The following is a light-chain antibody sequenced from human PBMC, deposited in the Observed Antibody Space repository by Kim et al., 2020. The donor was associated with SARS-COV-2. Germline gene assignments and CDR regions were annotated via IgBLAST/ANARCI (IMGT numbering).Light chain of an antibody. J-gene: IGLJ2*01. V-gene: IGLV3-1*01. Sequence: SYELTQPPSVSVSPGQTASITCSGDKLGDKYACWYQQKSGQSPVLVIYEDNKRPSGIPERISGSNSGNTATLTISGTQAMDEADNYCQAWHSSTVIFGGGTKLTVL. CDR3: QAWHSSTVI. CDR1: KLGDKY. CDR2: EDN.